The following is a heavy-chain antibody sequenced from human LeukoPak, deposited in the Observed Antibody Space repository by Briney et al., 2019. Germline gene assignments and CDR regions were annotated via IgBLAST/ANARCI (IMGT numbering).Heavy chain of an antibody. V-gene: IGHV4-39*01. D-gene: IGHD2-2*01. CDR2: IYYSGST. Sequence: SETLSLTCTVSGGSISSSSYYWGWIRQPPGKGLEWIGSIYYSGSTYYNPSLKSRVTISVDTSKNQFSLKLSSVTAADTAVYYCARLPDTKGPWGQGTLVTVSS. J-gene: IGHJ5*02. CDR3: ARLPDTKGP. CDR1: GGSISSSSYY.